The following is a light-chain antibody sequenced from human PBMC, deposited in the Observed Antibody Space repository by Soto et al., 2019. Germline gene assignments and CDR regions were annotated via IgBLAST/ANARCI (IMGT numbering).Light chain of an antibody. CDR3: CSHAVSYTSV. V-gene: IGLV2-11*01. CDR2: DVS. CDR1: SSDVGGYNY. Sequence: QSALTQPRSVSGSPGQSVTISCTGTSSDVGGYNYVSWYQQHPGKAPKLMIYDVSKRPSGVPDRFSGSKSGNTASLTISGLQAEDEADYYCCSHAVSYTSVFGTGTKLTVL. J-gene: IGLJ1*01.